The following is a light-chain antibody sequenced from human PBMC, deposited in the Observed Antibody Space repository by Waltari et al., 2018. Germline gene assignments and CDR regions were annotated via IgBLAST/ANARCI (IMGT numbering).Light chain of an antibody. CDR2: QDR. Sequence: SYELTQPPSVSVSPGQTASITCSGDKLGDKYACWYQQKPGQSPVLVIYQDRKRPSGIPERFSGSNSGNTATLTISGTQAMDGADYYCQAWDSSTYVFGTGTKVTVL. CDR1: KLGDKY. CDR3: QAWDSSTYV. J-gene: IGLJ1*01. V-gene: IGLV3-1*01.